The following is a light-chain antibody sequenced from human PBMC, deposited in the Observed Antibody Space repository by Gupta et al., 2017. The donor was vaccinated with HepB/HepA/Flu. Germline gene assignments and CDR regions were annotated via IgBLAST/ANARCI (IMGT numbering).Light chain of an antibody. CDR1: QSVGSD. CDR3: QQYNHWPPWT. CDR2: GAN. Sequence: ETVMKPSPGTLSVSPGGTATLSCRASQSVGSDLAWFQQRPGQAPRLLIYGANIRATGIPARFSGSGSGTEFTLTIRSLQSGDVGVYYCQQYNHWPPWTFGQGTKVEIK. V-gene: IGKV3-15*01. J-gene: IGKJ1*01.